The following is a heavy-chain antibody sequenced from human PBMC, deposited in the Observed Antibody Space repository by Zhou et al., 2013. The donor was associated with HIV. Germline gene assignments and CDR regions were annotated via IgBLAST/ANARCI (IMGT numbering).Heavy chain of an antibody. D-gene: IGHD3-10*01. CDR2: VSPYNGDT. V-gene: IGHV1-18*01. CDR3: ARRGSWGDHTNMIRGGLDV. Sequence: QVQLVQSGSEVKKPGASVKVSCKTSGYTFSSYGISWMRQAPGQGLEWMGWVSPYNGDTLYTQKFQGRVTMTTDTSTTTVYMELSGLKSEDTAVYYCARRGSWGDHTNMIRGGLDVWGRGTTVTVSS. J-gene: IGHJ6*02. CDR1: GYTFSSYG.